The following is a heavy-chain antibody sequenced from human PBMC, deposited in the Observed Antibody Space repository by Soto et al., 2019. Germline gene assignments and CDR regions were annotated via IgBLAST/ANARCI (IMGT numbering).Heavy chain of an antibody. CDR2: IIPIFGTA. J-gene: IGHJ5*02. V-gene: IGHV1-69*01. CDR1: GGTFSSYA. D-gene: IGHD5-18*01. Sequence: QVQLVQSGAEVKKPGSSVKVSCKASGGTFSSYAISWVRQAPGQGLEWMGGIIPIFGTANYAQKFQGRVTITADESTSTAYMELSSLRSEDTAVYYCARDQGYSYGLGDPSLLVTPYNWFDPWGQGTLVTVSS. CDR3: ARDQGYSYGLGDPSLLVTPYNWFDP.